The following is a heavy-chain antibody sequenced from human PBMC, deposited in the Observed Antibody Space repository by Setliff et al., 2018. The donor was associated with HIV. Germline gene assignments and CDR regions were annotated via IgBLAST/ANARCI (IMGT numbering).Heavy chain of an antibody. D-gene: IGHD2-21*02. CDR1: GYTFTSYG. CDR2: ISAYNGNT. V-gene: IGHV1-18*01. J-gene: IGHJ6*03. Sequence: GASVKVSCKASGYTFTSYGISWVRQAPGQGLEWMGWISAYNGNTNYAQKFRSRVTMTTDTSTSTAYMELRSLKSDDTAVYYCARDLADCGGDCYPYYMDVWGKGTTVTVSS. CDR3: ARDLADCGGDCYPYYMDV.